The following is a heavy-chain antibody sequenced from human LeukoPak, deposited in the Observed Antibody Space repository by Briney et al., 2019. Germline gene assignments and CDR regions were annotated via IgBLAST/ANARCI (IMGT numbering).Heavy chain of an antibody. D-gene: IGHD3-22*01. CDR3: AREYASSAYYFDS. CDR1: GFTFSSYW. Sequence: GGSLRLSCAASGFTFSSYWMSWVRQAPGKGLEWMANIKQDGSEKYYVDSVKGRVTISRDNAKNSLYLQMNSLRAEDTAVYYCAREYASSAYYFDSWGQGTLVTVSS. J-gene: IGHJ4*02. CDR2: IKQDGSEK. V-gene: IGHV3-7*01.